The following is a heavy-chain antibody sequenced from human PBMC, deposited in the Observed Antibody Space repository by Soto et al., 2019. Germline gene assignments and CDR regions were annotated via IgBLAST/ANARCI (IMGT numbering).Heavy chain of an antibody. D-gene: IGHD3-10*01. CDR1: GGSVSSASYY. Sequence: QVQLQESGPGLVKPSETLSLTCTVSGGSVSSASYYWSWIRQPPGKGLEWIGYIHYIESTNYNPSLKSRVIMSVDTHKNEFSLKLTSVTAADTAVYYCARGLSRGDGPYYYYGLDVWGQGTTVTVSS. J-gene: IGHJ6*02. CDR2: IHYIEST. CDR3: ARGLSRGDGPYYYYGLDV. V-gene: IGHV4-61*01.